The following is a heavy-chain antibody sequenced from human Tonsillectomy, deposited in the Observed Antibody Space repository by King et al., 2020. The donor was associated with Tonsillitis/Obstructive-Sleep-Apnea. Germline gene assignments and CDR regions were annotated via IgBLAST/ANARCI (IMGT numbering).Heavy chain of an antibody. CDR3: ARVGYYGSGSYYGFDP. CDR2: IYSGGNT. CDR1: GFTVSRNY. D-gene: IGHD3-10*01. Sequence: QLVQSGGGLVQPGGSLRLSCAASGFTVSRNYMSWVRQAPGKGLEWVSVIYSGGNTYYADSVKGRFTISRDNSKNTLYLQMNSLRAEDTAVYYCARVGYYGSGSYYGFDPWGQGTLVTVSS. V-gene: IGHV3-66*01. J-gene: IGHJ5*02.